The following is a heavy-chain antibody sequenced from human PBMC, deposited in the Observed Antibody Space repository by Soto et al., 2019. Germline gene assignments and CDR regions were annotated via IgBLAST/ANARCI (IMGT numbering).Heavy chain of an antibody. V-gene: IGHV1-8*01. Sequence: GASVKVSCKASGYTFTSYDINWVRQATGQGLEWMGWMNPNSGNTGYAQKFQGRVTMTRNTSISTAYMELSSLRSEDTAVYYCAREDSYGNWFDPWGQGILVTVS. CDR1: GYTFTSYD. J-gene: IGHJ5*02. D-gene: IGHD5-18*01. CDR3: AREDSYGNWFDP. CDR2: MNPNSGNT.